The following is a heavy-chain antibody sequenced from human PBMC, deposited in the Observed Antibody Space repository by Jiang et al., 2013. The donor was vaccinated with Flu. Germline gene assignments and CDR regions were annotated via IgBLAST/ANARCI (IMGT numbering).Heavy chain of an antibody. V-gene: IGHV4-4*07. CDR2: IYTSGST. CDR3: ARDRANIVVVHDAFDI. D-gene: IGHD2-2*01. CDR1: GGSISSYY. J-gene: IGHJ3*02. Sequence: LLKPSETLSLTCTVSGGSISSYYWSWIRQPAGKGLEWIGRIYTSGSTNYNPSLKSRVTMSVDTSKNQFSLKLSSVTAADTAVYYCARDRANIVVVHDAFDIWGQGTMVTVSS.